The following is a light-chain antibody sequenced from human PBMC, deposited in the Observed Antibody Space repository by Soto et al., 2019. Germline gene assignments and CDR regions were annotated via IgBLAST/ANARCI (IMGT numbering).Light chain of an antibody. CDR1: QNVNSN. CDR2: GAS. V-gene: IGKV3-15*01. J-gene: IGKJ1*01. Sequence: EIVMTQSPATLSVSPGERATLSCRASQNVNSNLAWYQQKPGQAPRLHIYGASTRATGIPARFSGSGSGTEFTLTISRLQSEDFAIYYCQQYNNWPWTFGQGTKVEIK. CDR3: QQYNNWPWT.